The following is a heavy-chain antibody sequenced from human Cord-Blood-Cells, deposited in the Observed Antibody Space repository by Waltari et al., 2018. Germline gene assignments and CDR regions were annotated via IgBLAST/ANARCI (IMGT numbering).Heavy chain of an antibody. D-gene: IGHD6-19*01. Sequence: QVQLVESGGGVVQPGRSLRLSCAASGFTFSSYGMHWVRPAPGKGLEWVAVIWYDGSNKYYADSVKGRFTISRDNSKNTLYLQMNSLRAEDTAVYYCVRDRGIAVAGTDFDYWGQGTLVTVSS. J-gene: IGHJ4*02. CDR3: VRDRGIAVAGTDFDY. V-gene: IGHV3-33*01. CDR2: IWYDGSNK. CDR1: GFTFSSYG.